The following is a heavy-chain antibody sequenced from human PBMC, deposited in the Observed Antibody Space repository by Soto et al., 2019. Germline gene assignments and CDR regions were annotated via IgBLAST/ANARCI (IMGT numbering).Heavy chain of an antibody. V-gene: IGHV3-7*01. D-gene: IGHD1-26*01. J-gene: IGHJ4*02. Sequence: GGSLRLSCAASGIIISSYWMSWVRQAPGKGLEWVANIKQDGSEKYYVDSVKGRFSISRDNAKNSLYLQMNSLRAEDTAVYYCARGGSAFDNWGQGTLVTVSS. CDR1: GIIISSYW. CDR2: IKQDGSEK. CDR3: ARGGSAFDN.